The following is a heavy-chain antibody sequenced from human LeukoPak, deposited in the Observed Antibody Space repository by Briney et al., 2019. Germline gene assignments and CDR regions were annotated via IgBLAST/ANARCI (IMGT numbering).Heavy chain of an antibody. D-gene: IGHD6-6*01. J-gene: IGHJ4*02. Sequence: ASAKVTCKDCGYTIISYGISWLRHPPGLVLECMGWISAYNGNTNYAQKLQGRVTMTTDTSTSTAYMELRSLRSDDTAVYYCARVEVYSSSSVDYWGQGTLVTVSS. CDR2: ISAYNGNT. CDR3: ARVEVYSSSSVDY. CDR1: GYTIISYG. V-gene: IGHV1-18*01.